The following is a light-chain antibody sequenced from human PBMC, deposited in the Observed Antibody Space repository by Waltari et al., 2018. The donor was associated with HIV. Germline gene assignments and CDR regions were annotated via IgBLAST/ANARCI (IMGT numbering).Light chain of an antibody. CDR2: SND. CDR3: ATWDDNLNTYV. Sequence: QSVLSQPPSMSGAPGKRVTLPCSGNTSNIGANYVYWFQHGPDAAPKLFIFSNDRRPSGVPGRVSVAKDGTSAYLAISGLRREDEADYYCATWDDNLNTYVFGPGTRLSVL. V-gene: IGLV1-47*01. CDR1: TSNIGANY. J-gene: IGLJ1*01.